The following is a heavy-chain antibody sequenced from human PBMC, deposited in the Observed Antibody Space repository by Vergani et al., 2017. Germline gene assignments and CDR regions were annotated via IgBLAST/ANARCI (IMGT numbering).Heavy chain of an antibody. CDR1: GGSISSLDYY. J-gene: IGHJ4*02. Sequence: QVQLQESGPGLVKPSQTLSLTCTVSGGSISSLDYYWSWIRQPPGKGLEWIGYIYYSGSTYYNPSLKSRVTISVDTSKNQFSLKLSSVTAADTAVYYCARENQQQQPEYYFDYWGQGTLVTVSS. CDR2: IYYSGST. D-gene: IGHD6-13*01. CDR3: ARENQQQQPEYYFDY. V-gene: IGHV4-30-4*08.